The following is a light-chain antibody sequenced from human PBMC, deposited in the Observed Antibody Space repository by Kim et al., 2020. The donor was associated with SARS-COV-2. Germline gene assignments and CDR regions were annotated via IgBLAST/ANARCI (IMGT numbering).Light chain of an antibody. Sequence: GALGKTARSNSGGNNIGSKNVHWYQKKPGQAPVLVIYRDSNRPSGIPERFSGSNSGNTATLTISRAQAGDEADYYCQVWDSSTGVFGGGTQLTVL. V-gene: IGLV3-9*01. CDR2: RDS. J-gene: IGLJ3*02. CDR3: QVWDSSTGV. CDR1: NIGSKN.